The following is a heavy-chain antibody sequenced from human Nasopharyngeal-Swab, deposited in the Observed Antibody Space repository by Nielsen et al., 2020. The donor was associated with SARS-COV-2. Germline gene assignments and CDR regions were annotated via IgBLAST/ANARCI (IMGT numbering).Heavy chain of an antibody. CDR1: GAPFIAYS. D-gene: IGHD3-22*01. Sequence: GPLRPSFAAYGAPFIAYSWTWIPQSPGKGLEWIGVFNLIASTNSNPSLKNRVTISIDTSKNQFSLSLSSVTAADTAVYYCARGRGDFTMIVMIITAASYYFDYWGQGTLVTVSS. CDR2: FNLIAST. V-gene: IGHV4-34*01. CDR3: ARGRGDFTMIVMIITAASYYFDY. J-gene: IGHJ4*02.